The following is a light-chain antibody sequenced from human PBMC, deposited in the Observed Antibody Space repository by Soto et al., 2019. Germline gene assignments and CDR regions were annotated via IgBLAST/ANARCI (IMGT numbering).Light chain of an antibody. V-gene: IGKV3-20*01. CDR2: GAS. CDR1: QSVSSSY. J-gene: IGKJ1*01. CDR3: QQDGSCPQT. Sequence: MDMVLGERAALSCRARQSVSSSYLAWYQQRPGQAPRLLIYGASIWAKGIPARFSGRRSGTDFSLTLRSLESEDLAVHFCQQDGSCPQTFGQGTKVDIK.